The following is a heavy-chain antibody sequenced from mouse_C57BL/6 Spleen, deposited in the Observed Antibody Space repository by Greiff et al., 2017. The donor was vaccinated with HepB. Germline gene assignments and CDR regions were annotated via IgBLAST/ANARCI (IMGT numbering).Heavy chain of an antibody. CDR1: GYTFTSYW. CDR2: IDPSDSYT. Sequence: QVQLQQSGAELVRPGTSVKLSCKASGYTFTSYWMHWVKQRPGQGLEWIGVIDPSDSYTNYNQKFKGKATLTVDTSSSTAYMQLSSLTSEDSAVYYCARWDGYYGGYWGQGTTLTVSS. CDR3: ARWDGYYGGY. D-gene: IGHD2-3*01. V-gene: IGHV1-59*01. J-gene: IGHJ2*01.